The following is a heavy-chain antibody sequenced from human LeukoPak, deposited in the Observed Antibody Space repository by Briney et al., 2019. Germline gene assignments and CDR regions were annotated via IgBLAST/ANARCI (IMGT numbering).Heavy chain of an antibody. CDR2: IYTSGSH. J-gene: IGHJ5*02. V-gene: IGHV4-4*07. D-gene: IGHD5-18*01. CDR1: GGSINSYY. Sequence: SETLSLTCTVSGGSINSYYWSWIRQPAGKGLEWLGHIYTSGSHNYNPSLKSRVTMSVDTSKNQFSLKLSSVTAADTAVYYCAREKPSIQLWPRGFDPWGQGTLVSVSS. CDR3: AREKPSIQLWPRGFDP.